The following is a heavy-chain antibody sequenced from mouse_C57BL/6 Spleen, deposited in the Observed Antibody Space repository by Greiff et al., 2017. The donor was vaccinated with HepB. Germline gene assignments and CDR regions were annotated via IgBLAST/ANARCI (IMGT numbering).Heavy chain of an antibody. J-gene: IGHJ4*01. Sequence: VQLQQPGAELVRPGSSVKLSCKASGYTFTSYWMHWVKQRPIQGLEWIGNIDPSDSETHYNQKFKDKATLTVDKSSSTAYMQLSSLTSEDSAVYYCARFYYYGSSTGDYWGQGTSVTVSS. CDR3: ARFYYYGSSTGDY. D-gene: IGHD1-1*01. CDR2: IDPSDSET. CDR1: GYTFTSYW. V-gene: IGHV1-52*01.